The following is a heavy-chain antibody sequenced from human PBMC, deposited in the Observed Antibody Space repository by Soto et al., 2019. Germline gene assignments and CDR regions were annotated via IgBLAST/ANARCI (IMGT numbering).Heavy chain of an antibody. V-gene: IGHV4-31*03. CDR3: AKMERTQLWLLVQN. D-gene: IGHD5-18*01. J-gene: IGHJ4*02. Sequence: SETLSLTCTDSGASITNDAFFWTWVRQDPEKGLEWLAYITYGGSIYYDPSLRSRLTVSIDKSKSQFSLNVRSVTVADTAVYYCAKMERTQLWLLVQNWGQGLPVTVSS. CDR1: GASITNDAFF. CDR2: ITYGGSI.